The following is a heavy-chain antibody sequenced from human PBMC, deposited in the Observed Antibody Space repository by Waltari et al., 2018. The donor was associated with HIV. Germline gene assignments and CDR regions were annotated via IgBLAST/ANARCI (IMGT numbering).Heavy chain of an antibody. CDR3: AREPRQDKHYGMDV. J-gene: IGHJ6*02. Sequence: QVQLVQSGAEVKKPGASVKVSCKASGYTFTSYAMHWVRQAPGQRLEWMGWINAGNGNTKYSQKFQGRVTITRDTSASTAYMELSSLRSEDTAVYYCAREPRQDKHYGMDVWGQGTTVTVSS. V-gene: IGHV1-3*01. CDR1: GYTFTSYA. CDR2: INAGNGNT.